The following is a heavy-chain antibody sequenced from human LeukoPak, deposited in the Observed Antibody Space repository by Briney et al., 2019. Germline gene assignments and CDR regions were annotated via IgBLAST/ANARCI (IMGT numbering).Heavy chain of an antibody. Sequence: TGGSLRLSCAVSGFTFSIYDMNWVRQAPGKGLEWVSFISSSSSYIYYADSVKGRFTISRDNAKNSLYLQMNSLRAEDTAVYYCARAGGSGYYTYFDYWGQGTLVTVSS. V-gene: IGHV3-21*01. CDR1: GFTFSIYD. CDR2: ISSSSSYI. D-gene: IGHD3-3*01. J-gene: IGHJ4*02. CDR3: ARAGGSGYYTYFDY.